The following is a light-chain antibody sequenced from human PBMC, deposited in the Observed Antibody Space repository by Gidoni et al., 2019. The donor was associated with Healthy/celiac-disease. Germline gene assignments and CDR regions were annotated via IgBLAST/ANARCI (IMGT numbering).Light chain of an antibody. CDR2: GAS. J-gene: IGKJ2*01. CDR3: RQYGSAPYT. CDR1: QSVSSSY. Sequence: ELVLTQSLGTLSLSPGERANLSCRASQSVSSSYLAWYQQKPGQAPRLLIYGASSRATGIPDRFSCRGSGTDFTRTISRLGPEDFAVYYCRQYGSAPYTCGQGTKLEIK. V-gene: IGKV3-20*01.